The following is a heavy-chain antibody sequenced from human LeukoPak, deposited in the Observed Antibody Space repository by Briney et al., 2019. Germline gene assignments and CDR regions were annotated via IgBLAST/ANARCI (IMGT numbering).Heavy chain of an antibody. J-gene: IGHJ4*02. CDR3: AKGPGGYSSGWYFDY. V-gene: IGHV3-30*02. D-gene: IGHD6-19*01. Sequence: QPGGSLRLSCAASGFTFSSYGMHWVRQAPGKGLEWVAFIRYYGSNKYYADSVKGRFTISRDNSKNTLYLQMNSLRAEDTAVYYCAKGPGGYSSGWYFDYWGQGTLVTVSS. CDR1: GFTFSSYG. CDR2: IRYYGSNK.